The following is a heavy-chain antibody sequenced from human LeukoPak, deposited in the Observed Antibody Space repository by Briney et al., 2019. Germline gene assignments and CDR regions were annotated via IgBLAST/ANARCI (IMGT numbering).Heavy chain of an antibody. J-gene: IGHJ4*02. CDR2: IYYSGST. D-gene: IGHD6-19*01. CDR1: GGSIRSSNYY. Sequence: SETLSLTCTVSGGSIRSSNYYWGWIRQPPGKGLEWIGSIYYSGSTHYNPSLKSRVTISVDTSKNQFSLKLTSVTAADTAVYYCARRTAVAALDCWGQGTLVTVSS. V-gene: IGHV4-39*01. CDR3: ARRTAVAALDC.